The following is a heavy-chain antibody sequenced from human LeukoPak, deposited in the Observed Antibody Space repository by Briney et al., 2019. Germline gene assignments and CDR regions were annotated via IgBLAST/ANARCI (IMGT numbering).Heavy chain of an antibody. Sequence: GGSLRLSCAASGFTFSSYEMNWVREAPGKGLEWVSYISSSGSAIYYADSVKGRFTISRDNAKNSLYLQMNSLRAEDTAVYYCAELGITMIGGVWGKGTTVTISS. CDR1: GFTFSSYE. CDR3: AELGITMIGGV. D-gene: IGHD3-10*02. J-gene: IGHJ6*04. CDR2: ISSSGSAI. V-gene: IGHV3-48*03.